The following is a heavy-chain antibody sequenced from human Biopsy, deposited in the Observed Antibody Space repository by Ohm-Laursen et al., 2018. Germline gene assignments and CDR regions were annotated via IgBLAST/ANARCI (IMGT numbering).Heavy chain of an antibody. Sequence: SLRLSCAASGFTFSYYGLHWVRQAPGKGLQWVAVMWSDGINKNYADSVKGRFTVSRDNSNNVLYLQMSSLRAEDSAVYYCARDDVTTGHYMILNHWGQGTLVTVSS. J-gene: IGHJ5*02. CDR3: ARDDVTTGHYMILNH. D-gene: IGHD3-9*01. CDR1: GFTFSYYG. V-gene: IGHV3-33*08. CDR2: MWSDGINK.